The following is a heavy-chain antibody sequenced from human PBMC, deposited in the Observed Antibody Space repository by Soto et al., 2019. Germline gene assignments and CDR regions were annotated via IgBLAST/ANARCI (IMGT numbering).Heavy chain of an antibody. D-gene: IGHD3-16*01. CDR1: GGYIRSAAYY. Sequence: SETLSLTCTVSGGYIRSAAYYWTWIRQRPGKGLEWIGYVNYSWSTYVNPCLKSRVTISVDTCKNQLNLKLSSVTAADTAVYYCASFGGDRPGYFDYWGQGTLVTVSS. CDR3: ASFGGDRPGYFDY. CDR2: VNYSWST. J-gene: IGHJ4*02. V-gene: IGHV4-31*03.